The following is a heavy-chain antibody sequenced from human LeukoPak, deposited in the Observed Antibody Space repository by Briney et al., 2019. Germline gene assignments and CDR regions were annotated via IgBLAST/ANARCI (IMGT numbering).Heavy chain of an antibody. Sequence: GSLRLSCAPSVVISNNDAMSAVPEAPGRGLEWVSSISTIGSTTYSADSVRGRFTISRDKSQNTMSLQLDSLTAADTAVYSCATYDLWTTYYTFQYWGQGTLVSVSS. CDR1: VVISNNDA. J-gene: IGHJ4*02. CDR3: ATYDLWTTYYTFQY. V-gene: IGHV3-23*01. D-gene: IGHD3-3*01. CDR2: ISTIGSTT.